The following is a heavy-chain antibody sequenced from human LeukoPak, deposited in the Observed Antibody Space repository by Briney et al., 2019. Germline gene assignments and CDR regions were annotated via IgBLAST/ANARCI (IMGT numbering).Heavy chain of an antibody. V-gene: IGHV1-2*02. CDR3: ARTRGYSSSWYGDANPFDP. D-gene: IGHD6-13*01. J-gene: IGHJ5*02. CDR2: INPNSGGT. Sequence: ASVKVSCKASGYTFTDYYMHWVRQAPGQGLEWMGWINPNSGGTNYAQKFQGRVTMTRDTSISTAYMELSRLRSDDTAVYYCARTRGYSSSWYGDANPFDPWGQGTLVTVSS. CDR1: GYTFTDYY.